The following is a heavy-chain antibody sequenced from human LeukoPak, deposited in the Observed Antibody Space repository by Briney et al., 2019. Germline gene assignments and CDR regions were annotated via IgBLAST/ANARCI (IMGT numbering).Heavy chain of an antibody. J-gene: IGHJ4*02. CDR1: GFTFSSYG. V-gene: IGHV3-23*01. CDR2: ISGSGGSA. Sequence: PGGSLRLSCAASGFTFSSYGVSWVRQAPGKGLEWVSGISGSGGSAYYADSVKGRFTVSRDNSKNTLYLQMNSLRAEDTAVYYCAKPYCSSTSCPGHYWGQGTLVTVSS. D-gene: IGHD2-2*01. CDR3: AKPYCSSTSCPGHY.